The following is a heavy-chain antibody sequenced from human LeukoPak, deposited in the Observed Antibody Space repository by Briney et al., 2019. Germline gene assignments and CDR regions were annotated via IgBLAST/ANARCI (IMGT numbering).Heavy chain of an antibody. Sequence: SETLSLTCTVSGGSISNYYWSWIRPPPGKGLEWIGFIYYSGTTHYNPSLKSRVTMSVATSNNQFSLRLSSVTAADTAIYYCARHSGASPHYFDYWGQGALVTVSS. CDR2: IYYSGTT. CDR3: ARHSGASPHYFDY. CDR1: GGSISNYY. D-gene: IGHD1-26*01. V-gene: IGHV4-59*08. J-gene: IGHJ4*02.